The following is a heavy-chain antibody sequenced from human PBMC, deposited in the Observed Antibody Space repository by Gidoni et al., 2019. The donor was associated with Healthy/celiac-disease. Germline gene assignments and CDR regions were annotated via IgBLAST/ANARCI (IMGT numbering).Heavy chain of an antibody. Sequence: QVQLVESGGGVVQPGRSLRLSCAASGFTFSSYAMHWVRQAPGKGLEWVAVISYDGSNKYYADSVKGRFTISRDNSKNTLYLQMNSLRAEDTAVYYCARGSYSSGWFNFDYWGQGTLVTVSS. V-gene: IGHV3-30*01. CDR3: ARGSYSSGWFNFDY. CDR1: GFTFSSYA. D-gene: IGHD6-19*01. J-gene: IGHJ4*02. CDR2: ISYDGSNK.